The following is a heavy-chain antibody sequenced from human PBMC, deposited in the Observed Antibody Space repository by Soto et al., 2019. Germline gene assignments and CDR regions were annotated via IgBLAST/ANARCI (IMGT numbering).Heavy chain of an antibody. D-gene: IGHD5-18*01. Sequence: GVSLRLSCAASGFTVSSNYMSWVRQAPGKGLEWVSVIYSGGSAYYADSVKGRFTISRDNSKNTLYLQMNSLRAEDTAVYYCARHGYSYGGGYFDYWGQGTLVTV. CDR3: ARHGYSYGGGYFDY. V-gene: IGHV3-66*04. J-gene: IGHJ4*02. CDR1: GFTVSSNY. CDR2: IYSGGSA.